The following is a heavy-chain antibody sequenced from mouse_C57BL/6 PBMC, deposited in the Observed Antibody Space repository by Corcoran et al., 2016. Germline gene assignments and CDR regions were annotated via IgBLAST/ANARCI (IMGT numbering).Heavy chain of an antibody. J-gene: IGHJ3*01. CDR3: ARAGGYYYGSKAWFAY. Sequence: EVQLQQSGPELVKPGASVKISCKASGYTFTDYYMNWVKQSHGKSLEWIGDINPNNGGTSYNQKFKGKATLTVDKSSSTAYMELRSLTSEDSAVYYCARAGGYYYGSKAWFAYWGQGTLVTVSA. CDR2: INPNNGGT. CDR1: GYTFTDYY. V-gene: IGHV1-26*01. D-gene: IGHD1-1*01.